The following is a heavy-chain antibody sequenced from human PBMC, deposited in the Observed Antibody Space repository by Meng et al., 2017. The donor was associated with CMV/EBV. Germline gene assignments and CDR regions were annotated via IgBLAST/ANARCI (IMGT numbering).Heavy chain of an antibody. CDR2: ISSSGSTI. V-gene: IGHV3-48*03. Sequence: GESLKISCAASGFTFSSYEMNWVRQAPGKGLERVSYISSSGSTIYYADSVKGRFTISRDNAKNSLYLQMNSLRAEDTAVYYCARVRYYDSGSYTYYYYGMDVWGQGTTVTVSS. J-gene: IGHJ6*02. CDR1: GFTFSSYE. CDR3: ARVRYYDSGSYTYYYYGMDV. D-gene: IGHD3-10*01.